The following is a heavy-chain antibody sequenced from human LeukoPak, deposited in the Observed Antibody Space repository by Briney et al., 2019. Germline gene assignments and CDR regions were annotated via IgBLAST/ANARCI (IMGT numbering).Heavy chain of an antibody. Sequence: PGGSLRLSCEASGFTFSSYAMSWVRQAPGKGLEWVSGIIDSGDITYYANSVKGRFTISRDNSKNTLYLQMNSLRAEDTAVYYCARVPSSSWYEYWFDPWGQGTLVTVSS. J-gene: IGHJ5*02. CDR2: IIDSGDIT. V-gene: IGHV3-23*01. CDR3: ARVPSSSWYEYWFDP. CDR1: GFTFSSYA. D-gene: IGHD6-13*01.